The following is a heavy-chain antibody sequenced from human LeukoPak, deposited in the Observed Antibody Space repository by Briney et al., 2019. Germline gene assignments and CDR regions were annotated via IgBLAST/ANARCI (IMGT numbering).Heavy chain of an antibody. CDR2: ISGSGGST. CDR3: AKDNRDVLLWFGELWAFDY. Sequence: GGSLRLSCAASGFTFSSYGMSWVRQAPGKGLEWVSAISGSGGSTYYADSVKGRFTISRDNSKNTLYLQMNSLRAEDTAVYYCAKDNRDVLLWFGELWAFDYWGQGTLVTVSS. V-gene: IGHV3-23*01. J-gene: IGHJ4*02. D-gene: IGHD3-10*01. CDR1: GFTFSSYG.